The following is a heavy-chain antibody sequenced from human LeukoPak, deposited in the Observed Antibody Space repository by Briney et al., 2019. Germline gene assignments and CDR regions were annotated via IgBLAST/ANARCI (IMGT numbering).Heavy chain of an antibody. D-gene: IGHD1-26*01. J-gene: IGHJ3*02. CDR2: IIPIFGTA. V-gene: IGHV1-69*05. CDR3: ARVTGMEDQLLYDALDI. CDR1: GGTFSSYA. Sequence: SVKVSCKASGGTFSSYAIGWVRQAPGQGLEWMGGIIPIFGTANYAQKFQGRVTMTRDTSISTGYMELSRLRSDDTAVYYCARVTGMEDQLLYDALDIWGQGTMVTVSS.